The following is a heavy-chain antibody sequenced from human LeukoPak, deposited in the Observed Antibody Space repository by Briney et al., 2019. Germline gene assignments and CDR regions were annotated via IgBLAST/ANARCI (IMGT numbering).Heavy chain of an antibody. D-gene: IGHD4-17*01. Sequence: SGPTLVNPTQTLTLTCTFSGFSLSTSGVGVGWIRQPPGKALEWLALVYWDDDKRYSPSLKSRLTITKDTSKNQVVLTMTNMDPVDTATYYCAHRHQGTVTTFFDYWGQGTLVTVSS. CDR2: VYWDDDK. CDR1: GFSLSTSGVG. CDR3: AHRHQGTVTTFFDY. V-gene: IGHV2-5*02. J-gene: IGHJ4*02.